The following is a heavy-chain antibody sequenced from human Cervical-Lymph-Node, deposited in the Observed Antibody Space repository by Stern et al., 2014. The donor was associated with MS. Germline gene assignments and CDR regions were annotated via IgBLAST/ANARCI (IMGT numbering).Heavy chain of an antibody. J-gene: IGHJ4*02. CDR2: IYSGGNT. Sequence: EVQLVESGGGLVQPGGSLRLSCAASGFTVGNNYMTWVRQGPGMGLEWVSLIYSGGNTYYADSVKGRFTISRDNSKNTLYLQMNSLRPEDTAVYYCATRNIGTRGYWGQGALVTVSS. CDR1: GFTVGNNY. D-gene: IGHD6-6*01. CDR3: ATRNIGTRGY. V-gene: IGHV3-66*02.